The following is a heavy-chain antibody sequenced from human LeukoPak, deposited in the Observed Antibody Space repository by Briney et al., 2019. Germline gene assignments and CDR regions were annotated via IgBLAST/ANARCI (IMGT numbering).Heavy chain of an antibody. CDR2: IYHTGKT. V-gene: IGHV4-38-2*02. Sequence: SETLSLTCTVSGYSISSGYHWGWIRQPPGKGLEWIGSIYHTGKTYYNPSLKSRVTISIDTSKNQFSLKLSSVTAADTAVYYCARDSGTTGEVKFDPWGQGTLVTVSS. CDR3: ARDSGTTGEVKFDP. D-gene: IGHD3-10*01. J-gene: IGHJ5*02. CDR1: GYSISSGYH.